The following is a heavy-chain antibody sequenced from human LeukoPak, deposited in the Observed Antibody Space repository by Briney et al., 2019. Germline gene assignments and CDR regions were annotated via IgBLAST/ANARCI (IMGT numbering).Heavy chain of an antibody. CDR3: ASSGAAGDYDY. CDR1: GGSFSGYY. CDR2: INHSGST. Sequence: SETLSLTCAVYGGSFSGYYWSWIRQPPGKGLEWIGEINHSGSTNYNPSLKSRVTMSVDTSKNQFSLKLSSVTAADTAVYYCASSGAAGDYDYWGQGTLVTVSS. V-gene: IGHV4-34*01. D-gene: IGHD6-25*01. J-gene: IGHJ4*02.